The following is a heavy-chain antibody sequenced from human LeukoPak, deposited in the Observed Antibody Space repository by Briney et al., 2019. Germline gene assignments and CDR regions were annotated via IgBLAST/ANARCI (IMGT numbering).Heavy chain of an antibody. CDR3: ARQQQLLDY. CDR1: GGSISSSSYY. J-gene: IGHJ4*02. D-gene: IGHD6-13*01. CDR2: IYYSGST. V-gene: IGHV4-39*01. Sequence: KPSETLFLTCTVSGGSISSSSYYWGWIRQPPGKGLEWIGSIYYSGSTYYNPSLKSRVTISVDTSKNQFSLKLSSVTAADTAVYYCARQQQLLDYWGQGTLVTVSS.